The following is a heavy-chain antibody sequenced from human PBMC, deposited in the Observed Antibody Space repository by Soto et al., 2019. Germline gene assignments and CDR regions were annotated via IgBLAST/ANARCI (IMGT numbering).Heavy chain of an antibody. D-gene: IGHD1-26*01. CDR1: GFILSTYG. CDR2: ISHDGKAQ. CDR3: ARAGGRHSGGIDY. J-gene: IGHJ4*02. Sequence: QVHLVESGGGVVQPGTSLRLSCAASGFILSTYGMHWVRQAPGKGLEWVAMISHDGKAQYYVDSVKGRFSVSRDTSKNTLHLHMNSLRSEDTAVYSCARAGGRHSGGIDYWGQGTLVTVSS. V-gene: IGHV3-30*03.